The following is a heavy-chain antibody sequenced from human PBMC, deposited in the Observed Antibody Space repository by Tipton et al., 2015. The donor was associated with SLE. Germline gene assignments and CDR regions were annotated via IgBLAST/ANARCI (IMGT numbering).Heavy chain of an antibody. CDR2: VYHTGNT. D-gene: IGHD3-3*01. Sequence: TLSLTCAVYGGSFSGYYWSWIRQSPGKGMEWIGYVYHTGNTNYNPSLKSRLTISIDASKNQFSLKLSSVTAADTALYYCATSPTSFWSSYYDFWGQGTLVTVSS. V-gene: IGHV4-59*07. CDR1: GGSFSGYY. J-gene: IGHJ4*02. CDR3: ATSPTSFWSSYYDF.